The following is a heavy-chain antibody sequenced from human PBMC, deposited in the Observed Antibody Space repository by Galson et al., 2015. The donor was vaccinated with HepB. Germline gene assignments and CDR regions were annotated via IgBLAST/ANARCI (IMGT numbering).Heavy chain of an antibody. CDR3: ATGRRAGFFCFDY. Sequence: SVKVSCKASGYIFTNYAINWVRQAPGQRLEWMGWINAGNGKAKFSQRFQGRVTITSDTSATTAYMELSSLRSEDSAVYYCATGRRAGFFCFDYWGQGTLVPVSS. CDR1: GYIFTNYA. J-gene: IGHJ4*02. D-gene: IGHD1-14*01. V-gene: IGHV1-3*01. CDR2: INAGNGKA.